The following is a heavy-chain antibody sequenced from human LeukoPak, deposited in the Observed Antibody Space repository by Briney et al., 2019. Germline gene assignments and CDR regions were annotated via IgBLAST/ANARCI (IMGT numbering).Heavy chain of an antibody. CDR3: ARVPVSGPGARFDY. CDR1: GYTFTSYG. Sequence: ASVKVSCKASGYTFTSYGISWVRPAPGQGLEWMGWIRAYNVNTNDAQKLQGRVTMTTDTSTTTAYMELRSLRSDDTAVYYCARVPVSGPGARFDYWGQGTLVTVSS. J-gene: IGHJ4*02. CDR2: IRAYNVNT. D-gene: IGHD4-11*01. V-gene: IGHV1-18*01.